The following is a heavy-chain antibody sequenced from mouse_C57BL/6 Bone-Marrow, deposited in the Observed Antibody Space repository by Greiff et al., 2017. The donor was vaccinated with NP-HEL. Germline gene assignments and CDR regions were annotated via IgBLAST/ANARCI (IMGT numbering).Heavy chain of an antibody. V-gene: IGHV6-3*01. Sequence: EVHLVESGGGLVQPGGSMKLSCVASGFTFSNYWMNWVRQSPEKGLEWVAQIRLKSDNYATHYAESVKGRFTISRDDSKSSVYLQMNNLRAEDTGIYYCTNYYGSSPYWYFDVWGTGTTVTVSS. D-gene: IGHD1-1*01. CDR3: TNYYGSSPYWYFDV. J-gene: IGHJ1*03. CDR2: IRLKSDNYAT. CDR1: GFTFSNYW.